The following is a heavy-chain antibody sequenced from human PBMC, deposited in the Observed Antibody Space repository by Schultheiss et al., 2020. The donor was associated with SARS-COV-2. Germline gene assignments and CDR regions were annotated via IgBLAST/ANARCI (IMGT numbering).Heavy chain of an antibody. Sequence: GGSLRLSCSASGFTFSRYGMHWVRQAPGKGLEWVSGINNSGASTYYADSVKGRFTISRDNSKNTLYLQMNSLRAEDTAIYYCARDSTYCSGDCSFDYWGQGTLVTVSS. CDR1: GFTFSRYG. CDR3: ARDSTYCSGDCSFDY. V-gene: IGHV3-23*01. J-gene: IGHJ4*02. D-gene: IGHD2-21*02. CDR2: INNSGAST.